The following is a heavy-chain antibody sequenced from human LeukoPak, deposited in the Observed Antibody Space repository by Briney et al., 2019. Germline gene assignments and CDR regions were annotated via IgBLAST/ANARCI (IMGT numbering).Heavy chain of an antibody. CDR2: IHTSGST. J-gene: IGHJ4*02. Sequence: GGSLRLSCAASGFSVSGSYMSWVRQAPGKGLEWVSFIHTSGSTFYADSVKGRFTISRDNSKNTLYLQMNSLRAEDTAVYYCARGYCSGGSCSKFDYWGQGTLVTVSS. D-gene: IGHD2-15*01. CDR3: ARGYCSGGSCSKFDY. V-gene: IGHV3-53*01. CDR1: GFSVSGSY.